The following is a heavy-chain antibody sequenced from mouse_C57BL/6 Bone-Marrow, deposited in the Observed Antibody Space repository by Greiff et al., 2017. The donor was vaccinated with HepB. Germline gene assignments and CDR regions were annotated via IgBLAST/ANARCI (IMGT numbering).Heavy chain of an antibody. CDR3: ARSLYYGFPYWYFDV. CDR1: GYTFTSYG. D-gene: IGHD1-1*01. CDR2: IYPRSGNT. J-gene: IGHJ1*03. V-gene: IGHV1-81*01. Sequence: VQLQQSGAELARPGASVKLSCKASGYTFTSYGISWVKQRTGQGLEWIGEIYPRSGNTYYNEKFKGKATLTADKSSSTAYMELRSLTSEDSAVYFCARSLYYGFPYWYFDVWGTGTTVTVSS.